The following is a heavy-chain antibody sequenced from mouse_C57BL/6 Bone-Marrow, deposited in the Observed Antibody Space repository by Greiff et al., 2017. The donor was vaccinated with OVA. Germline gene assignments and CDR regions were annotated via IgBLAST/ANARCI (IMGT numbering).Heavy chain of an antibody. CDR1: GFSLTSYG. CDR2: IWSGGST. Sequence: QVQLQQSGPGLVQPSQSLSITCTVSGFSLTSYGVHWVRQSPGKGLEWLGVIWSGGSTDYNAAFISRLSISKDNSKSQVFFKMNSLQADYTAIYYCASEGITTAYWYFDVWGTGTTVTVSS. D-gene: IGHD1-2*01. V-gene: IGHV2-2*01. CDR3: ASEGITTAYWYFDV. J-gene: IGHJ1*03.